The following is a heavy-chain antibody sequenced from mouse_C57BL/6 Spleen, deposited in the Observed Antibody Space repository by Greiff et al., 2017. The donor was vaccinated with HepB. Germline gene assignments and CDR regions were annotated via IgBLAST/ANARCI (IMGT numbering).Heavy chain of an antibody. CDR3: SRYDYGSPYYAMDY. J-gene: IGHJ4*01. CDR2: IDPSDSYT. Sequence: QVQLQQSGAELVKPGASVKLSCKASGYTFTSYWMQWVKQRPGQGLEWIGEIDPSDSYTNYNQKFKVKATLTVDTSSSTAYMQLSILTSEDSAVYYCSRYDYGSPYYAMDYWGKGASVTVSS. CDR1: GYTFTSYW. V-gene: IGHV1-50*01. D-gene: IGHD1-1*01.